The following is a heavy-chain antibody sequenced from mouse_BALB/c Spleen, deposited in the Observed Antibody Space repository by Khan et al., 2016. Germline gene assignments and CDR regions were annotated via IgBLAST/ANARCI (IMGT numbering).Heavy chain of an antibody. CDR3: ARRAFGTPAWFVY. CDR1: GYSITSDYS. V-gene: IGHV3-1*02. Sequence: EVQLQESGPDLVKPSQSLSLTCTVTGYSITSDYSWHWIRQFPGNKLEWMAYIHYSGSTNYTPSLKSRISITRDTSKNQFFLQLNSVTTEDTALYYCARRAFGTPAWFVYWGQGTLVTVSA. J-gene: IGHJ3*01. CDR2: IHYSGST. D-gene: IGHD3-1*01.